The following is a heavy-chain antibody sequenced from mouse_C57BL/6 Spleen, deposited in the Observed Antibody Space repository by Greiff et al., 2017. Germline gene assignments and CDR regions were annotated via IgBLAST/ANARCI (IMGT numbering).Heavy chain of an antibody. CDR3: ARSIDGYYGEAWFAY. Sequence: QVQLQQSGPELVKPGASVKIPCKASGYAFSSSWMNWVKQRPGKGLEWIGRIYPGDGDTNYNGKFKGKATLTADKSSSTAYMQLSSLTSEDSAVYFCARSIDGYYGEAWFAYWGQGTLVTVSA. D-gene: IGHD2-3*01. CDR2: IYPGDGDT. V-gene: IGHV1-82*01. CDR1: GYAFSSSW. J-gene: IGHJ3*01.